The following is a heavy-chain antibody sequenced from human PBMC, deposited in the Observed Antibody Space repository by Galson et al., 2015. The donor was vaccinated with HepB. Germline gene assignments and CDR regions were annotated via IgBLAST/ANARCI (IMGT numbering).Heavy chain of an antibody. CDR1: EFAFSNYA. V-gene: IGHV3-23*01. CDR3: ARPIREDGWGGFHI. D-gene: IGHD5-24*01. CDR2: ISGSGGTT. J-gene: IGHJ3*02. Sequence: SLRLSCAASEFAFSNYAMSWVRRAPGKGLERVSSISGSGGTTLYADSVKGRFTISRDNSKNTLYLQMNSLRAEDTAVYYCARPIREDGWGGFHIWGQGTKVTVSS.